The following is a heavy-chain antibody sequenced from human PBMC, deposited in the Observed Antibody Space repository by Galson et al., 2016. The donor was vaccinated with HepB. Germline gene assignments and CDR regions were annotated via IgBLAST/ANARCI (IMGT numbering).Heavy chain of an antibody. Sequence: SLRLSCAASGFAFSSYAMSWVRQAPGKGLEWVSAISDSGRTTYYTDSVKGRVTISRDNSRNTLHLQMNSLTAEDTAIYYCANLGGGYSGPRYYDYYNGMDVWGQGTTVTVSS. CDR3: ANLGGGYSGPRYYDYYNGMDV. CDR2: ISDSGRTT. D-gene: IGHD5-12*01. J-gene: IGHJ6*02. CDR1: GFAFSSYA. V-gene: IGHV3-23*01.